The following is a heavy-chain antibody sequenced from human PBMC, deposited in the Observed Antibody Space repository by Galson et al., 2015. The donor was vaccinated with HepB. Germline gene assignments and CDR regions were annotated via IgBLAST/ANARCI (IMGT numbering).Heavy chain of an antibody. J-gene: IGHJ4*02. CDR2: ISYDGSNK. V-gene: IGHV3-30*18. CDR3: AKSILPGIAVAGIDY. D-gene: IGHD6-19*01. CDR1: GFTFSSYG. Sequence: SLRLSCAASGFTFSSYGMHWVRQAPGKGLEWVAVISYDGSNKYYADSVKGRFTISRDNSKNTLYLQMNSLRAEDTAVYYCAKSILPGIAVAGIDYWGQGTLVTVSS.